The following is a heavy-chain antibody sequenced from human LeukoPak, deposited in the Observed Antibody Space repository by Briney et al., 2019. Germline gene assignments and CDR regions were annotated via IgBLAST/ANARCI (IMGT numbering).Heavy chain of an antibody. CDR2: IYYSGST. CDR3: ARAYGDYHDY. D-gene: IGHD4-17*01. Sequence: SQTLSLTCTVSGGSISSYYWSWIRQPPGKGLEWIGYIYYSGSTNYNPSLKSRVTISVDTSKNQFSLKLSSVTAADTAVYYCARAYGDYHDYWGQGTLVTVSS. CDR1: GGSISSYY. V-gene: IGHV4-59*01. J-gene: IGHJ4*02.